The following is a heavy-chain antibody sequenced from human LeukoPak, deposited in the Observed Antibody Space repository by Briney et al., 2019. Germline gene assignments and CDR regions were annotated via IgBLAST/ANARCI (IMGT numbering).Heavy chain of an antibody. Sequence: HSGGSLRLFCAASGFTFDDYAMHWVRQAPGRGLEWVSGISWDSRSIGYADSVKGRFTISRDNTKNSLYLQMNSLRAEDMALYYCTKEPLDYWGQGTLVTVSS. V-gene: IGHV3-9*03. CDR2: ISWDSRSI. CDR3: TKEPLDY. J-gene: IGHJ4*02. CDR1: GFTFDDYA.